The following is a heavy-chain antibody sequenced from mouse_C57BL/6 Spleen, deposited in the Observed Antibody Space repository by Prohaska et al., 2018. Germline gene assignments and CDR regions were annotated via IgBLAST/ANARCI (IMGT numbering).Heavy chain of an antibody. V-gene: IGHV1-52*01. J-gene: IGHJ2*01. CDR3: ARGYYYGSRDFDY. Sequence: ELVRPGSSVKLSCKASGYTFTSYWMHWVNHRPIQGLEWIGNIDPSDSETHYNQKFKDKATLTVDKSSSTAYMQLSSLTSEDSAVYYCARGYYYGSRDFDYWGQGTTLTVSS. D-gene: IGHD1-1*01. CDR1: GYTFTSYW. CDR2: IDPSDSET.